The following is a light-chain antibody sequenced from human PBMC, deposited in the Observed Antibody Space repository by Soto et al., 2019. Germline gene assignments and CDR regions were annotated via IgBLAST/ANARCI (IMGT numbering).Light chain of an antibody. CDR2: DVN. J-gene: IGLJ1*01. V-gene: IGLV2-14*01. CDR1: SSDIGGYKY. Sequence: QSVLTQPASVSGSPGQSITISCTGASSDIGGYKYVSWYQQYPGEAPKLILYDVNSRPSGVSNRFSGSKSGNMASLTISGLQAVDEADYYCSSYTSTWVFGTGTKVTVL. CDR3: SSYTSTWV.